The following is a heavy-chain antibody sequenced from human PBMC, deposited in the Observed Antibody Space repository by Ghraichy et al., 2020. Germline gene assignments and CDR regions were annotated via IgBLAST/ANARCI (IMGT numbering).Heavy chain of an antibody. J-gene: IGHJ3*02. CDR1: GFTFSNYN. Sequence: LSLTCVVSGFTFSNYNMNWVRQAPGNGLEWVSYISTSSNTIYYANSVKGRFTISRDNAENSLYLQMNSLRAEDTAVYYCARDAYNWNYDPDAFDIWGQGTMVTVSS. CDR3: ARDAYNWNYDPDAFDI. V-gene: IGHV3-48*01. CDR2: ISTSSNTI. D-gene: IGHD1-7*01.